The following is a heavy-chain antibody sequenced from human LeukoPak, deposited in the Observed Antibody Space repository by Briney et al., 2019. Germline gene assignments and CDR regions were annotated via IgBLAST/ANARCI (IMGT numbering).Heavy chain of an antibody. CDR2: ISGSSRYI. V-gene: IGHV3-21*01. CDR3: AREVEGESFDY. D-gene: IGHD3-16*01. CDR1: GFIFSAYT. J-gene: IGHJ4*02. Sequence: GGSLRLSCAPSGFIFSAYTINWVRRAPGKGLEWVSSISGSSRYIYYADSVKGRFTISRDNAKNSLSLQMNRLRAEDTAVYYCAREVEGESFDYWGQGTLVTVSS.